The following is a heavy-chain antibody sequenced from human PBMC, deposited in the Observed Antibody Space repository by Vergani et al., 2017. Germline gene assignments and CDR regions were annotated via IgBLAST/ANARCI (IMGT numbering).Heavy chain of an antibody. CDR3: ARHTRDGYFDY. J-gene: IGHJ4*02. Sequence: QVQLQESGPGLVKPSETLSLTCTVSGGSISSYYWSWIRQPPGKGLEWIGYIYYSGSTNYNPSRKSRVTISVDTSKNQFSLKLSPVTAADTAVYYCARHTRDGYFDYWGQGTLVTVSS. V-gene: IGHV4-59*08. D-gene: IGHD5-24*01. CDR1: GGSISSYY. CDR2: IYYSGST.